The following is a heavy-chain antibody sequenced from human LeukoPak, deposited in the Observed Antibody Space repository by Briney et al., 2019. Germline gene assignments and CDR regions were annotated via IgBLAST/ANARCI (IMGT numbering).Heavy chain of an antibody. CDR2: IIPIFGTA. D-gene: IGHD3-22*01. CDR3: ARDLTHRRNYDNSGYQIVPAF. Sequence: ASVKVSCKASGGTFSSYAISWVRQAPGQGLEWMGGIIPIFGTANYAQKFQGGVTMTTDTSTSTAYMELRSLRSDDTAVYYCARDLTHRRNYDNSGYQIVPAFWGQGTLVTVSS. V-gene: IGHV1-69*05. J-gene: IGHJ4*02. CDR1: GGTFSSYA.